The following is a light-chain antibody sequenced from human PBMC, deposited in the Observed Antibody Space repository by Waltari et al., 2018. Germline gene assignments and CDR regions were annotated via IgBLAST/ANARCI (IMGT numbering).Light chain of an antibody. J-gene: IGKJ1*01. CDR3: QQYGSSTWT. Sequence: IVLTQSPGTLSLSPGERATLSCRASQSVTTSSLAWYQQKPGQAPRLLIYGASSSATDIPDRFGGSASGRYFTLTISRLEPEDFAVYYCQQYGSSTWTFGQGTKVEVK. CDR2: GAS. V-gene: IGKV3-20*01. CDR1: QSVTTSS.